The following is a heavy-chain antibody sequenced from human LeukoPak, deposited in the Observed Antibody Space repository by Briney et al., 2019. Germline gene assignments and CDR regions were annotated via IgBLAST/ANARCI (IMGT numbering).Heavy chain of an antibody. CDR3: ARDLEGVIFDY. J-gene: IGHJ4*02. CDR2: INHSGST. CDR1: GGSFSGYY. V-gene: IGHV4-34*01. Sequence: PSETLSLTCAVYGGSFSGYYWSWIRQPPGKGLEWIGEINHSGSTNYNPSLKSRVTISVDTSKNQFSLKLSSVTAADTAVYYCARDLEGVIFDYWGQGTLVTVPS.